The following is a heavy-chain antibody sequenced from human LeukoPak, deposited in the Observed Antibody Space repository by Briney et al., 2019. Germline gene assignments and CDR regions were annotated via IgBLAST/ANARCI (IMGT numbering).Heavy chain of an antibody. CDR2: INPSGGNT. V-gene: IGHV1-46*01. CDR1: GYTFSSYY. Sequence: ASVKVSFTSSGYTFSSYYLHWVRQAPGQGLEWMGIINPSGGNTNYAQKFQDRVTMTRDTSTSTVYMQLSSLRSEDTAVYYCARDEMASLDYWLQAAKVTVSS. CDR3: ARDEMASLDY. J-gene: IGHJ4*02. D-gene: IGHD5-24*01.